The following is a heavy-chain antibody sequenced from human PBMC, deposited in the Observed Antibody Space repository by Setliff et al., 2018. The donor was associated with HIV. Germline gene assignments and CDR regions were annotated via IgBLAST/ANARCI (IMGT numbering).Heavy chain of an antibody. CDR2: INPNGDQT. CDR1: GYTFTSYD. Sequence: WASVKVSCKASGYTFTSYDINWVRQAPGKGLEWMGRINPNGDQTRPAQNFQGRVTMTRDTSINAAYMELRGLRSDDTAVYYCARDRRPAGINYGYGYLDDWGQGTLVTVSS. D-gene: IGHD2-2*02. J-gene: IGHJ4*02. V-gene: IGHV1-2*06. CDR3: ARDRRPAGINYGYGYLDD.